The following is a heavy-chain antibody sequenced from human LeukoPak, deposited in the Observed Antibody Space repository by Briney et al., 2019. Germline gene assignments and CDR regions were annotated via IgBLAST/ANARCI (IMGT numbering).Heavy chain of an antibody. D-gene: IGHD6-13*01. CDR2: IYYSGST. CDR1: GGSISSSSYY. J-gene: IGHJ3*02. CDR3: AREGSSSGVPFTAFDI. V-gene: IGHV4-39*07. Sequence: PSETLSLTCTVSGGSISSSSYYWGWIRQPPGKGLEWIGSIYYSGSTYYNPSLKSRVTISVDTSKNQFSLKLSSVTAADTAVYYCAREGSSSGVPFTAFDIWGQGTMVTVSS.